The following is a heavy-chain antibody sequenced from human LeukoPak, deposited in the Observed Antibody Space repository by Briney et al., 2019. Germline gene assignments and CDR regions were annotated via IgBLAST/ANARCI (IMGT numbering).Heavy chain of an antibody. CDR2: INPSGGST. V-gene: IGHV1-46*01. CDR1: GYTFTSYY. J-gene: IGHJ4*02. D-gene: IGHD1-26*01. CDR3: ARSSIVGAPYFDY. Sequence: ASVKVSCKASGYTFTSYYMHWVRQAPGQGLEWMGIINPSGGSTSYAQKFQGRVTVTRDMSTSTVYMELSSLRSEDTAVYYCARSSIVGAPYFDYWGQGTLVTVSS.